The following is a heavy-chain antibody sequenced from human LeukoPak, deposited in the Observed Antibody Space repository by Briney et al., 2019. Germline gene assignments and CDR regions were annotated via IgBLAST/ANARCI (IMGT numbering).Heavy chain of an antibody. CDR3: ARKTPGTSVDV. CDR2: VTNTGGT. D-gene: IGHD3-10*01. Sequence: SETLSLTCTVSGGSISNSGHYWVWIRQPPGKGLEWIGTVTNTGGTYSNPSLKSRVTISIDASKTQISLKLTSVTAADTAVFYCARKTPGTSVDVWGQGTPVTVSS. CDR1: GGSISNSGHY. J-gene: IGHJ6*02. V-gene: IGHV4-39*01.